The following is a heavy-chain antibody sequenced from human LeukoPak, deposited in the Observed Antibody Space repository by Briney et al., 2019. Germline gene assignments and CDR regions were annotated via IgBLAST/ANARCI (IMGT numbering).Heavy chain of an antibody. J-gene: IGHJ6*03. CDR2: IYYSGST. CDR3: ARSPALGIVVVRGYYMDV. D-gene: IGHD3-22*01. CDR1: GVSISSYY. Sequence: PSETLSLTCTGSGVSISSYYWSWIPQPPGKGLEWMRYIYYSGSTNYNPSLKSRVTISVDTSKNQFSLKLSSVTAADTAVYYCARSPALGIVVVRGYYMDVWGKGTTVTVSS. V-gene: IGHV4-59*01.